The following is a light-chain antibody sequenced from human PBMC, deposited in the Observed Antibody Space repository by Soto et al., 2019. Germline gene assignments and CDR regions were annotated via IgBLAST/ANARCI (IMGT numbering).Light chain of an antibody. Sequence: SPGERVTLSCRASQSVSSSYLAWYQQKPGQAPRLLIYGASSRPTGIPDRFSGSGSGTDFTLTISRLEPEDFAVYYCQQYGSSSTFGQGTRLEIK. CDR2: GAS. J-gene: IGKJ5*01. CDR3: QQYGSSST. CDR1: QSVSSSY. V-gene: IGKV3-20*01.